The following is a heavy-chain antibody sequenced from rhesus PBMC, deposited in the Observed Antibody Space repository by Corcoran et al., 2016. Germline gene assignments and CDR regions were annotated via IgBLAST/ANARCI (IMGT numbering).Heavy chain of an antibody. CDR1: GFSISTSRTG. CDR2: SYWNDSK. J-gene: IGHJ1*01. CDR3: SRVEALSGTAPFEF. V-gene: IGHV2-95*01. D-gene: IGHD1-1*01. Sequence: QVTLKESGPALVEPTQAITLTCTFSGFSISTSRTGVGWIRQAPGKAREWLASSYWNDSKCYLRSLKSRLTISKVTSQHQVALTMTNMDPVDAATDYCSRVEALSGTAPFEFWGQGALVTVSS.